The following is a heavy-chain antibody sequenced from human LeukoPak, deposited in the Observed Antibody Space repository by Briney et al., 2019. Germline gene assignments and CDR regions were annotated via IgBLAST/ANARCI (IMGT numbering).Heavy chain of an antibody. J-gene: IGHJ6*03. CDR3: ARDPYSGSYGADYYYYMDV. CDR2: ITSCSSHI. D-gene: IGHD1-26*01. V-gene: IGHV3-21*01. CDR1: AFPFRRYS. Sequence: GGSLRLPCAASAFPFRRYSMNWVRQSPGQGLEWVSSITSCSSHIYYADSVKGRFTISRDNAKSSLYLQMNSLRAEDTAVYYCARDPYSGSYGADYYYYMDVWGKGTTVTISS.